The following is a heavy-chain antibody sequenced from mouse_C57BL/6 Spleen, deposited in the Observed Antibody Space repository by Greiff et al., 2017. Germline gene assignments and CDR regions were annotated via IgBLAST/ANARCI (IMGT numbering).Heavy chain of an antibody. D-gene: IGHD1-1*01. CDR3: ARTVYYGAGYFDY. J-gene: IGHJ2*01. CDR1: GYTFTSYW. CDR2: IDPSDSYT. V-gene: IGHV1-69*01. Sequence: QVQLKQPGAELVMPGASVKLSCKASGYTFTSYWMHWVKQRPGQGLEWIGEIDPSDSYTNYNQKFKGKSTLTVDKSSSTAYMQLSSLTSEDSAVYYCARTVYYGAGYFDYWGQGTTLTVSS.